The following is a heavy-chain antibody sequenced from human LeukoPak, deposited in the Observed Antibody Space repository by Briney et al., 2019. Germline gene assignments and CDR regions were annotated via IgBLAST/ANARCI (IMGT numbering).Heavy chain of an antibody. CDR1: GFSVSINY. D-gene: IGHD2-15*01. CDR3: ARGWEWWDY. J-gene: IGHJ4*02. Sequence: PGGSLRHSRAASGFSVSINYMSGVPQAPGKGLEWVAVIYNSRTTKYADSVKGRFTIARDSSNNTLYLQMNSLRAEDTAVYYCARGWEWWDYWGQGSLVTVSS. CDR2: IYNSRTT. V-gene: IGHV3-53*01.